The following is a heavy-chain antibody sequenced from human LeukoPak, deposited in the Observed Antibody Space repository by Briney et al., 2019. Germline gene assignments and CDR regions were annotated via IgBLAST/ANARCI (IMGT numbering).Heavy chain of an antibody. V-gene: IGHV4-34*01. CDR1: GGSFSGYY. D-gene: IGHD2-21*02. J-gene: IGHJ4*02. CDR3: ARGVVTAVRFDY. Sequence: WETLSLTCAVYGGSFSGYYWSWIRQPPGKGLEWIGEINHSGSTNYNPSLKSRVTISVDTSKNKFSLKLSSVTAADTAVYYCARGVVTAVRFDYWGQGTLVTVSS. CDR2: INHSGST.